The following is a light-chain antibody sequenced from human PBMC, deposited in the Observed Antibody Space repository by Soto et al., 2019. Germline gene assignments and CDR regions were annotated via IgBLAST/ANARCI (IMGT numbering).Light chain of an antibody. V-gene: IGLV1-40*01. CDR2: GNT. Sequence: QSVLTQPPSVSGAPGQRVTISCTGSSSNIGAGYDVQWYQQLPGAAPRLLIFGNTNRPSGVPDRFSGSRSGTSASLAISGLQAEDEAYYYFQSYDISLSVSVVFGGGTKLTVL. CDR1: SSNIGAGYD. J-gene: IGLJ2*01. CDR3: QSYDISLSVSVV.